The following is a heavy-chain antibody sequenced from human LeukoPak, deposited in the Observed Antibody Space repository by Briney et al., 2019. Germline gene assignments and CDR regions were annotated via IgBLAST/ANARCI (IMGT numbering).Heavy chain of an antibody. Sequence: SETLSLTCTVSGGSISSSSYYWGWIRQPAGKGLEWIGRIYTSVSTNFNPSLKSRVAKSLVTSQIQFSLKLSSVTAADTAVYYCAREGVARNFDYWGQGILVTVSS. J-gene: IGHJ4*02. CDR2: IYTSVST. CDR1: GGSISSSSYY. CDR3: AREGVARNFDY. V-gene: IGHV4-61*02. D-gene: IGHD6-6*01.